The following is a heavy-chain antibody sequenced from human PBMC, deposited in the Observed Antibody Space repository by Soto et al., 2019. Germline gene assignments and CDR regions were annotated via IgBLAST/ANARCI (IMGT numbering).Heavy chain of an antibody. D-gene: IGHD2-2*01. Sequence: VKLVQSGAEVKKPGASVKVSCKASGYTFTSYGISWVRQAPGQGLEWMGWISAYNGNTNYAQKLQGRVTMTTDTSTSTAYMEQRNLRSDDTAVYYCARVGRLVVVPADYYYGMDVWGQGTTVTVSS. CDR1: GYTFTSYG. CDR2: ISAYNGNT. J-gene: IGHJ6*02. V-gene: IGHV1-18*01. CDR3: ARVGRLVVVPADYYYGMDV.